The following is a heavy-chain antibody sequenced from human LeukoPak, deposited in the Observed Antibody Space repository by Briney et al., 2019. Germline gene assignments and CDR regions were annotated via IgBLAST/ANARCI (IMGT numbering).Heavy chain of an antibody. Sequence: SETLSLTCTVSGDSITNSRYYWGWIRQPPGKGLEWIGNIYHSGSTYYNSSLKRRVTISVDTSKNQFSLKLTSVTAADTAVYYCARLYGRLQVWSPLDYWGQGTQVTVSS. J-gene: IGHJ4*02. D-gene: IGHD5-18*01. CDR1: GDSITNSRYY. CDR2: IYHSGST. V-gene: IGHV4-39*01. CDR3: ARLYGRLQVWSPLDY.